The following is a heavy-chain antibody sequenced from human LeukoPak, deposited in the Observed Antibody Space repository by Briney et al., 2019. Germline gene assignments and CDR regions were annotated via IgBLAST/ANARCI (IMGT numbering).Heavy chain of an antibody. Sequence: ASVKVSCKASGGTFSSYAISWVRQAPGQGLEWMGGIIPIFGTANYAQKFQGRVTITTDESTSTAYMELGSLRSEDTAVYYCARGLAPETHSVTRNWFDPWGQGTLVTVSS. CDR2: IIPIFGTA. D-gene: IGHD4-17*01. J-gene: IGHJ5*02. CDR3: ARGLAPETHSVTRNWFDP. V-gene: IGHV1-69*05. CDR1: GGTFSSYA.